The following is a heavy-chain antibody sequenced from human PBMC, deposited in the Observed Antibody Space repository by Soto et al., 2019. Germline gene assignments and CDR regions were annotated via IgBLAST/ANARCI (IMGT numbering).Heavy chain of an antibody. CDR3: ARVGSAPYYYYGVDV. V-gene: IGHV1-18*01. CDR1: GYIFTNYD. CDR2: VSGYNGNT. D-gene: IGHD3-10*01. J-gene: IGHJ6*01. Sequence: QVQLVQSETEVKKPGASVKVSCKASGYIFTNYDITWVRQAPGQGLEWMGWVSGYNGNTKYAQKFQDRVTMPTDTSTSTFYMERRILRSDDTAVYYCARVGSAPYYYYGVDVW.